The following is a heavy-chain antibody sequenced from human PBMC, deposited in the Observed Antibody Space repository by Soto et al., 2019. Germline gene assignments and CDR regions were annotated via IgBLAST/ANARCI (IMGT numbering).Heavy chain of an antibody. CDR3: ARGRHSSSWYY. CDR2: INHSGST. J-gene: IGHJ4*02. CDR1: GGSFSGYY. D-gene: IGHD6-13*01. V-gene: IGHV4-34*01. Sequence: SETLSLTCAVYGGSFSGYYWSWIRQPPGKGLEWIGEINHSGSTNYNPSLKSRVTISVDTSKNQLSLKLSSVTAADTAVYYSARGRHSSSWYYWGQGTLVTVSS.